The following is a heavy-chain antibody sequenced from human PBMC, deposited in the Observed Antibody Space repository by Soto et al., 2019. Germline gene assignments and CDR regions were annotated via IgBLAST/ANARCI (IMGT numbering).Heavy chain of an antibody. D-gene: IGHD3-22*01. CDR1: GGSMSGYY. CDR2: IFYTGST. Sequence: PSETLSLTCTVSGGSMSGYYCSWIRQPPGKGLEYIGYIFYTGSTSYNASLTSRVAISLDTPNNQISLKLKSVTAADTAVYYCARDHDEYYYDSSGQGVEYYYYYGMDVWGQGTTVTVSS. J-gene: IGHJ6*02. V-gene: IGHV4-59*01. CDR3: ARDHDEYYYDSSGQGVEYYYYYGMDV.